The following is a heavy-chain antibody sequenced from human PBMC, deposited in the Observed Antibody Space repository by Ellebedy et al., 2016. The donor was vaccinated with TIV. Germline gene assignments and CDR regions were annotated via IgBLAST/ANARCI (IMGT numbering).Heavy chain of an antibody. CDR1: GGSFSGYY. J-gene: IGHJ4*02. V-gene: IGHV4-34*01. CDR3: ARDPGVWFGESPDY. Sequence: SETLSLTCAVYGGSFSGYYWSWIRQPPGKGLEWIGEINHSGSTNYNPSLKSRVAISVDTSKNQFSLKLSSVTAADTAVYYCARDPGVWFGESPDYWGQGTLVTVSS. D-gene: IGHD3-10*01. CDR2: INHSGST.